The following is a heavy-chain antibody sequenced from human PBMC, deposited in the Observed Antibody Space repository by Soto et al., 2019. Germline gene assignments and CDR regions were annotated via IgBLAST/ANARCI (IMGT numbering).Heavy chain of an antibody. Sequence: GGSLRLSCAASGFTVSSNYMSWVRQAPGKGLEWVSVIYSGGSTYYADSVKGRFTISRDNSKNTLYLQMNSLRAEDTAVYYCARDLRGYDILTGYSSYYYMDVWGKGTTVTVSS. J-gene: IGHJ6*03. CDR1: GFTVSSNY. CDR2: IYSGGST. V-gene: IGHV3-66*01. D-gene: IGHD3-9*01. CDR3: ARDLRGYDILTGYSSYYYMDV.